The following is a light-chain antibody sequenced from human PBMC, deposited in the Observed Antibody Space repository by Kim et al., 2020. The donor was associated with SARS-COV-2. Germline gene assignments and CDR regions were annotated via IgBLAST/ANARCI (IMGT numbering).Light chain of an antibody. J-gene: IGLJ1*01. CDR1: KLGDKY. Sequence: SYELTQPPSVSVSPGQTASITCSGDKLGDKYACWYQQKPGQSPVLVIYQDSKRLSGIPERFSGSNSGNTATLTISGPQAMDEADYYCQAWDSSTGNVFGT. CDR2: QDS. CDR3: QAWDSSTGNV. V-gene: IGLV3-1*01.